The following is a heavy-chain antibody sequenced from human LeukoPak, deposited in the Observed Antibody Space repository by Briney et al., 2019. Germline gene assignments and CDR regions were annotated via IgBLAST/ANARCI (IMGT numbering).Heavy chain of an antibody. CDR2: IGTASDT. CDR3: ARGPPRGKYYYMDV. V-gene: IGHV3-13*01. Sequence: PGGSLRLSCAASGFTFCSFGMHWVRQPTGQGLEWVSTIGTASDTYYPGSVEGRFTLSRDNAKNSLYLQMNSLTAGDTAVYYCARGPPRGKYYYMDVWGKGTTVTVSS. D-gene: IGHD1-1*01. CDR1: GFTFCSFG. J-gene: IGHJ6*03.